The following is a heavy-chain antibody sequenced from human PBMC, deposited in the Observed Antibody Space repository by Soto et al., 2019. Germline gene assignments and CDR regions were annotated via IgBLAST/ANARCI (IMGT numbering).Heavy chain of an antibody. CDR3: AREYQPTLRYSAWSPPDY. J-gene: IGHJ4*02. CDR2: ISSSSSYI. V-gene: IGHV3-21*01. D-gene: IGHD3-9*01. Sequence: AGGSLRLSCAASGFTFSSYSMNWVRQAPGKGLEWVSSISSSSSYIYYADSVKGRFTISRDNAKNSLYLQMNSLRAEDTAVYYCAREYQPTLRYSAWSPPDYWGQGTLVTVSS. CDR1: GFTFSSYS.